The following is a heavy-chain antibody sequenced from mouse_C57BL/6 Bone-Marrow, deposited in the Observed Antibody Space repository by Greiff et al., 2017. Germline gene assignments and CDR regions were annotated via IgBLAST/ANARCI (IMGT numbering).Heavy chain of an antibody. V-gene: IGHV1-52*01. CDR3: VTPVVASMDD. CDR1: GYTFTSYW. D-gene: IGHD1-1*01. CDR2: IDPSDSET. J-gene: IGHJ4*01. Sequence: QVQLQQSGAELVRPGSSVKLSCKASGYTFTSYWMHWVKQRPIQGLEWIGNIDPSDSETHYNQKFKDKDTLTVDKSSSTAYMQLSSLTSEDSAVYYCVTPVVASMDDWGQGTSVTVSS.